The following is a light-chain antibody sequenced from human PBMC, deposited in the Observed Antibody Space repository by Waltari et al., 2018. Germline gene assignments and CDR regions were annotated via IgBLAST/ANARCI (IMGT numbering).Light chain of an antibody. CDR3: QSYNNAPLT. CDR1: QDIKNY. V-gene: IGKV1-27*01. CDR2: EAS. Sequence: DIQMTQSPSSLSASVGETITITCRASQDIKNYVAWYQQRPGEAPKLLIFEASVLHSGVPSRFSGRGFGTDFTLTISDLQPGDVGFYSCQSYNNAPLTFGGGTRVEIK. J-gene: IGKJ4*01.